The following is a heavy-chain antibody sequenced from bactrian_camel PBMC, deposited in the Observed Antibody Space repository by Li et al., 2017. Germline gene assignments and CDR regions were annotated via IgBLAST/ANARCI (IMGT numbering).Heavy chain of an antibody. V-gene: IGHV3S40*01. D-gene: IGHD8*01. J-gene: IGHJ4*01. CDR2: IYTGTDRT. CDR3: AADLLLMRPLEASEYKY. Sequence: VQLVESGGGSVQAGGSLKLSCTYSGYTSFIDCMGWFRQAPGKGREGVASIYTGTDRTYYADSVKGRFAIWQDNAKATVYLEINYLRPEDTAMYYCAADLLLMRPLEASEYKYWGQGTQVTVS. CDR1: GYTSFIDC.